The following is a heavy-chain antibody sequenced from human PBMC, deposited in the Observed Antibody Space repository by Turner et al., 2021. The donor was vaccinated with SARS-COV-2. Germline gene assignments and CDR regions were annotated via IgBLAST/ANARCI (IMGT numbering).Heavy chain of an antibody. D-gene: IGHD5-18*01. Sequence: QVQLVQSGAEVKKPGASVKVSCKVSVSTLPELSMHWVRQAPGKGLEWMGGFDPEDGETIYAQTFQGRVTMTEDTSTDTAYMELSSLRSEDTAVYYCARAGGYTYGSPFGNWYYGMDVWGQGTTVTVSS. CDR2: FDPEDGET. J-gene: IGHJ6*02. CDR1: VSTLPELS. CDR3: ARAGGYTYGSPFGNWYYGMDV. V-gene: IGHV1-24*01.